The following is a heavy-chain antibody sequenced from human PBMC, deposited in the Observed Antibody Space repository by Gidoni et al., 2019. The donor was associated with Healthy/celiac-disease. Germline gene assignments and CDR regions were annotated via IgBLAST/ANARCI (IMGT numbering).Heavy chain of an antibody. D-gene: IGHD6-13*01. J-gene: IGHJ6*02. CDR2: ISYDGSNK. V-gene: IGHV3-30*04. CDR1: GFTFRSYA. CDR3: ARDNRQQLVSYYYYGMDV. Sequence: QVQLVESGGGVVQPGRSLRLSCAASGFTFRSYAMHWVRQAPGKGLEWVAVISYDGSNKYYADSVKGRFTISRDNSKNTLYLQMNSLRAEDTAVYYCARDNRQQLVSYYYYGMDVWGQGTTVTVSS.